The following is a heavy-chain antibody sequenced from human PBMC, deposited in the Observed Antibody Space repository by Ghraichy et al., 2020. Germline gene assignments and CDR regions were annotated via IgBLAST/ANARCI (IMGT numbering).Heavy chain of an antibody. V-gene: IGHV1-69*05. Sequence: SVKVSCKASGGTFNSFSINWVRQAPGRGLEWMGGIIPFFGSSNYARKFQGRVTITTDESTRTAYMDLTSLTSDDTAVYYCARVGPVEEASGSLWSSALWGPGTLVTVSS. CDR3: ARVGPVEEASGSLWSSAL. D-gene: IGHD1-26*01. CDR2: IIPFFGSS. CDR1: GGTFNSFS. J-gene: IGHJ2*01.